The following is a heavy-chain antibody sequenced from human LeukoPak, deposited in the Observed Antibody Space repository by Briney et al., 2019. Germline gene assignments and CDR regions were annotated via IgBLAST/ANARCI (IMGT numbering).Heavy chain of an antibody. J-gene: IGHJ5*02. CDR1: GFTFGDYA. D-gene: IGHD2-2*01. CDR2: IRSKAYGGTT. Sequence: GRSLRLSCTASGFTFGDYAMRWFHQAPGKGLEWVGFIRSKAYGGTTEYAASVKGRFTISRDDSKSIAYLQMYSLKTEDTAVYYSTRDLPYKCSSTSCPPRWFDPWGQGTLVTVSS. CDR3: TRDLPYKCSSTSCPPRWFDP. V-gene: IGHV3-49*03.